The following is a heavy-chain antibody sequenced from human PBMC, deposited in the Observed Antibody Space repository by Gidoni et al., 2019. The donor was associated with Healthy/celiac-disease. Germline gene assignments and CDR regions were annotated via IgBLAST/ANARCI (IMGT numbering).Heavy chain of an antibody. D-gene: IGHD3-3*01. CDR3: ARAYDFWSGSYLDYYGMDV. J-gene: IGHJ6*02. CDR2: IYYSGST. CDR1: GGSISSSSSY. Sequence: QLQLQESGPGLVKPSETLSLTCTVSGGSISSSSSYWGWIRQPPGKGLEWIGSIYYSGSTYYNPSLKSRVTISVDTSKNQFSLKLSSVTAADTAVYYCARAYDFWSGSYLDYYGMDVWGQGTTVTVSS. V-gene: IGHV4-39*07.